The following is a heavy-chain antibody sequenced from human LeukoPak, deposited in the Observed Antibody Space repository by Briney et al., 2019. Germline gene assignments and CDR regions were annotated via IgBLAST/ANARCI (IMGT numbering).Heavy chain of an antibody. CDR3: AKYSQYSSSWIDY. V-gene: IGHV3-21*04. CDR2: ISSRSSNI. CDR1: GFTFTSYS. J-gene: IGHJ4*02. D-gene: IGHD6-13*01. Sequence: PGGSLRLSCAASGFTFTSYSMNWVRQPPGKGLEWVSSISSRSSNIYYADSVKGRFTISRDNSKNTLYLQMNSLRAEDTAVYYCAKYSQYSSSWIDYWGQGTLVTVSS.